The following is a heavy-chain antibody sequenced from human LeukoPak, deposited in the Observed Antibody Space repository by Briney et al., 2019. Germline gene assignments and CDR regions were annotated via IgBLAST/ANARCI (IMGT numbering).Heavy chain of an antibody. J-gene: IGHJ3*02. CDR1: GGTFSRYA. CDR3: ASAVVVVAATGASDI. D-gene: IGHD2-15*01. CDR2: IIPILGIA. Sequence: SVKDSCKASGGTFSRYAISWVRQAPGQGLEWMGRIIPILGIANYAQKFQGRVTITADKSTSTAYMELSSLRSEDTAVYYCASAVVVVAATGASDIWGQGTMVTVSS. V-gene: IGHV1-69*04.